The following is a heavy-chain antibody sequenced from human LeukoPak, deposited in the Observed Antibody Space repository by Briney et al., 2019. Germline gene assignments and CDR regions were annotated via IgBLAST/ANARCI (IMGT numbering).Heavy chain of an antibody. Sequence: PSQTLSLTCAVYGGPFSGYYWSWIRQPPGKGLEWIGEINHSGSTNYNPSLKSRVTISVDTSKNQFSLKLSSVTAADTAVYYCATSGGATSHNWFDPWGQGTLVTVSS. V-gene: IGHV4-34*01. CDR1: GGPFSGYY. CDR2: INHSGST. CDR3: ATSGGATSHNWFDP. J-gene: IGHJ5*02.